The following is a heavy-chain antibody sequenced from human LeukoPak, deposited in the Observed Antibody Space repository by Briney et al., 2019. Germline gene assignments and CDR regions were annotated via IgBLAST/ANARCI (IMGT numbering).Heavy chain of an antibody. CDR3: TNIYSYGSS. CDR1: GFTFSGSA. CDR2: IRSKANSYAT. D-gene: IGHD5-18*01. J-gene: IGHJ4*02. V-gene: IGHV3-73*01. Sequence: GGSLSLSCAASGFTFSGSAMHWVRQASGKGLEWVGRIRSKANSYATAYAASVKGRSTISRDDSKNTAYLQMNSLKTEDTAVYYCTNIYSYGSSGGQGTLVTVSS.